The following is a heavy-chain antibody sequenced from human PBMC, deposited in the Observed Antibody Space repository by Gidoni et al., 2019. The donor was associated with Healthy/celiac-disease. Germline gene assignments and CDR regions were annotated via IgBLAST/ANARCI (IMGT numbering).Heavy chain of an antibody. CDR3: ARDSLEWFPNWFDP. Sequence: QVQLQESGPGLVKPSETLSLTCTVSGGSISRYYWSWIRQPAGKGLEWIGRIYPSGSTNYNPSLKSRVTMSVDTSKNQFSLKLSSVTAADTAVYYCARDSLEWFPNWFDPWGQGTLVTVSS. J-gene: IGHJ5*02. V-gene: IGHV4-4*07. D-gene: IGHD3-3*01. CDR2: IYPSGST. CDR1: GGSISRYY.